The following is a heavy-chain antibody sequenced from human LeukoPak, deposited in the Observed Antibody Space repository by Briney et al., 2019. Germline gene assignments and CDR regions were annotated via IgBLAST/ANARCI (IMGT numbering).Heavy chain of an antibody. J-gene: IGHJ4*02. D-gene: IGHD3-10*01. CDR3: AKRGVVIRVFLVGFHKEAYYFDS. Sequence: PGGSLRLSCAASGFTFSSYAMHWVRQAPGKGLEWVAGLSGSGGGTNYADSVQGRFTISRDNPKNTLYLQMNSLRAEDTAVYFCAKRGVVIRVFLVGFHKEAYYFDSWGQGALVTVSS. CDR1: GFTFSSYA. V-gene: IGHV3-23*01. CDR2: LSGSGGGT.